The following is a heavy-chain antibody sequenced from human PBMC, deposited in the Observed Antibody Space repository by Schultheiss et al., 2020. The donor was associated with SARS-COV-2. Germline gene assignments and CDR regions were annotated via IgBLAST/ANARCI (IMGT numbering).Heavy chain of an antibody. CDR1: GGSFSDYY. D-gene: IGHD2-21*01. CDR2: IYYSGST. CDR3: TTRNSVMAILPFDP. J-gene: IGHJ5*02. Sequence: SQTLSLTCAVYGGSFSDYYWSWIRQPPGKGLEWIGYIYYSGSTNYNPSLKSRVTISVDTSKNQFSLKLSSVTAADTAIYYCTTRNSVMAILPFDPWGQGTLVTVSS. V-gene: IGHV4-59*12.